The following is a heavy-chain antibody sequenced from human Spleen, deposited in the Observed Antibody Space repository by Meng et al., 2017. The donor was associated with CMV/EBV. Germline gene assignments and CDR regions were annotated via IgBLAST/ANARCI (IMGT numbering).Heavy chain of an antibody. CDR2: IYHGGGT. Sequence: GSISSSTWWHWVRQPPGTPPEWIGEIYHGGGTTYPPSLTTRVTISLDKSKTQFSLKLRSLTAADTAVYYCARGTSWDSNYSYYFDYWGPGTLVTVSS. CDR1: GSISSSTW. CDR3: ARGTSWDSNYSYYFDY. V-gene: IGHV4-4*02. D-gene: IGHD4-11*01. J-gene: IGHJ4*02.